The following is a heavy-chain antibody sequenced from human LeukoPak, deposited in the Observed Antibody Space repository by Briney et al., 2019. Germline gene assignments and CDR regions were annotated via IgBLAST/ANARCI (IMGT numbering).Heavy chain of an antibody. CDR3: ARGRFVDSSGWSFDY. V-gene: IGHV4-39*07. CDR1: GDSISSSSYY. J-gene: IGHJ4*02. Sequence: SETLSLTCTVSGDSISSSSYYWGWIRQPPGKGLEWIGSIYYSGSTNYNPSLKSRVTISVDTSKNQFSLKLSSVTAADTAVYYCARGRFVDSSGWSFDYWGQGILVTVSS. CDR2: IYYSGST. D-gene: IGHD6-19*01.